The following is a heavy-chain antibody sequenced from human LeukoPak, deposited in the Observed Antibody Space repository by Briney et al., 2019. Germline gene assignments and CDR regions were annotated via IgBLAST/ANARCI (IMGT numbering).Heavy chain of an antibody. CDR3: ARKSYYDTSGYYEDFDY. D-gene: IGHD3-22*01. V-gene: IGHV1-18*01. CDR1: GYTFTSYG. CDR2: ISGYNGKT. J-gene: IGHJ4*02. Sequence: ASVKVSCKASGYTFTSYGISWVRQAPGQGLQWMGWISGYNGKTDYARNLQGRVTMTTDTSTGTAYMELRNLTSDDTAVYYCARKSYYDTSGYYEDFDYWGQGTLVTVSS.